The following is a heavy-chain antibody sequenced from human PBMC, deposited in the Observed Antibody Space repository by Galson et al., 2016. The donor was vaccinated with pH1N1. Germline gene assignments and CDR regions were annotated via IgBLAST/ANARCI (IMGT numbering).Heavy chain of an antibody. CDR1: GSNSDYN. V-gene: IGHV3-23*01. D-gene: IGHD4-17*01. CDR2: ISGSGGRK. Sequence: SLRLSCAASGSNSDYNMNWVRLAPGKGLEWVSSISGSGGRKHYADSVQGRFIISRDNSQNTLYLQMNSLRAGDTALYFGAEGGYGDYGLDVFDIWGQGTMVIVSS. CDR3: AEGGYGDYGLDVFDI. J-gene: IGHJ3*02.